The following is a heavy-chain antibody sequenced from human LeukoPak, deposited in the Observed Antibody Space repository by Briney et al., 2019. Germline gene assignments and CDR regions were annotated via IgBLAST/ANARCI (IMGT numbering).Heavy chain of an antibody. Sequence: GESLRLSCAASGFTSNSYGMHWVRQAPGKRLEWVAFIRYDGSDKYYADSVTGRFSISRDSSKNTLFLQMNSLRIEDTAVYYCAKDQSTGTSGSSYYMDVWGKGTTVTVSS. D-gene: IGHD3-10*01. J-gene: IGHJ6*03. CDR1: GFTSNSYG. CDR2: IRYDGSDK. CDR3: AKDQSTGTSGSSYYMDV. V-gene: IGHV3-30*02.